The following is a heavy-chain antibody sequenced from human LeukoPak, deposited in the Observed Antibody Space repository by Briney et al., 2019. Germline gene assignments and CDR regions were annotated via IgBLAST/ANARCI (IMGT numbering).Heavy chain of an antibody. J-gene: IGHJ6*02. CDR3: ARETWSGPYGMDV. CDR1: GDSITSGSYY. V-gene: IGHV4-30-4*08. CDR2: IYYSGST. D-gene: IGHD3-3*01. Sequence: PSETLSLTCTVPGDSITSGSYYWAWIRQHPGKGLEWIGYIYYSGSTYYNPSLKSRVTISVDTSKNQFSLKLSSVTAADTAVYYCARETWSGPYGMDVWGQGTTVTVSS.